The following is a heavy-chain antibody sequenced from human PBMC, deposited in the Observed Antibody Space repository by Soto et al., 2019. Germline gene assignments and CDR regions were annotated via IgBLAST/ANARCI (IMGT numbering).Heavy chain of an antibody. CDR1: GFTFSGSA. CDR3: TRGDCDFWSDYSPSYYYGMDV. Sequence: PGGSLRLSCAASGFTFSGSAMHWVRQASGKGLEWVGRIRSKANSYATAYAASVKGRFTISRDDSKNTAYLQMNSLKTEDTAVYYCTRGDCDFWSDYSPSYYYGMDVWGQGTTVTVSS. J-gene: IGHJ6*02. V-gene: IGHV3-73*01. CDR2: IRSKANSYAT. D-gene: IGHD3-3*01.